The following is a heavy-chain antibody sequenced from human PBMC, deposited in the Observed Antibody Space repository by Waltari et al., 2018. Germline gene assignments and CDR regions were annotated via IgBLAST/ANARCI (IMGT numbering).Heavy chain of an antibody. CDR3: ARDHHRRRPGAFDI. V-gene: IGHV1-46*01. CDR2: INPSGGST. Sequence: QVQLVQSGAEVKKPGASMKVSSKASGYTFPSYYMHWVRQAPGQGLEWMGIINPSGGSTSYAQKFQGRVTMTRDTSTSTVYMELSSLRSEDTAVYYCARDHHRRRPGAFDIWGQGTMVTVSS. J-gene: IGHJ3*02. CDR1: GYTFPSYY.